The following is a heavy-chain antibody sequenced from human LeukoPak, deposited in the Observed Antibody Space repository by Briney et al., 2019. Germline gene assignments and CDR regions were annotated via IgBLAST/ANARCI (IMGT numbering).Heavy chain of an antibody. CDR1: GFTFNTYN. J-gene: IGHJ4*02. CDR2: ISSSSSYI. CDR3: ARLYDGSAYHADHFDY. V-gene: IGHV3-21*01. Sequence: GGSLRLSCAGSGFTFNTYNVNWVRQAPGKGLEWVSSISSSSSYIYYADSVEGRFTISRDNAKNSLYLQMNSLRAEDTAVYYCARLYDGSAYHADHFDYWGQGTLVIVSS. D-gene: IGHD3-22*01.